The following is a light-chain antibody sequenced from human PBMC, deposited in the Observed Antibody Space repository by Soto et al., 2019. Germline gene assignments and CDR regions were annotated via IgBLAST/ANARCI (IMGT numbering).Light chain of an antibody. CDR3: GADHGSGSNFVHGV. J-gene: IGLJ3*02. CDR1: SGYSNYK. CDR2: VGTGGIVG. Sequence: QSVLTQPPSPSASLGASVTLTCTLSSGYSNYKVDWYQQRPGKGPRFVMRVGTGGIVGSKGDGIPDRFSVLGSGLNRYLTIKNIQEEDESDYHCGADHGSGSNFVHGVFGGGTKLTVL. V-gene: IGLV9-49*01.